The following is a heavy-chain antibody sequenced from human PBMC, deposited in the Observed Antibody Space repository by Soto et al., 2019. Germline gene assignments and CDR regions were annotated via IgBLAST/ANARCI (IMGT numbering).Heavy chain of an antibody. Sequence: PGGSLRLSCPASGLTFSNYGMTWVRQAPGKGLELVSTIGGSGITTYYADSVKGRFTISRDNSGNTLNLQMNSLRADDTAVYHCARVQMLYGISKIAGWFDSWGQGTLVTVS. J-gene: IGHJ5*01. CDR3: ARVQMLYGISKIAGWFDS. CDR1: GLTFSNYG. V-gene: IGHV3-23*01. CDR2: IGGSGITT. D-gene: IGHD2-2*02.